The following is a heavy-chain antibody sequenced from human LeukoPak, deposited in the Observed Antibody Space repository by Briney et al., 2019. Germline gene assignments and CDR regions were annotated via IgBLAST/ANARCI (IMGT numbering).Heavy chain of an antibody. V-gene: IGHV1-18*01. J-gene: IGHJ4*02. D-gene: IGHD2-2*01. CDR1: GYTFTSYG. Sequence: ASVKVSCKASGYTFTSYGISWVRQAPGQGLEWMGWISAYNGNTNYAQKLQGRVTMTTDTSTSTAYMELRSLRSDDPAVYYCARFQRPDIVVVPAAMGGDYWGQGTLVTVSS. CDR3: ARFQRPDIVVVPAAMGGDY. CDR2: ISAYNGNT.